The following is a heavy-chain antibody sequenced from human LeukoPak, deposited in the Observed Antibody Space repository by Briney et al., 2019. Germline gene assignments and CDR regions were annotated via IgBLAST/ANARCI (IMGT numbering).Heavy chain of an antibody. V-gene: IGHV3-7*01. CDR2: IIEGGDLK. CDR1: GFTFSAYW. J-gene: IGHJ4*02. CDR3: ARVGKNGWDFDH. D-gene: IGHD6-19*01. Sequence: GESLRLSCAASGFTFSAYWMTWVRQAPGKGLAWVANIIEGGDLKYYVDSVKGRFTISRDNTKNSLYLQMTSLRADDTAVYYCARVGKNGWDFDHWGQGTLVTVSS.